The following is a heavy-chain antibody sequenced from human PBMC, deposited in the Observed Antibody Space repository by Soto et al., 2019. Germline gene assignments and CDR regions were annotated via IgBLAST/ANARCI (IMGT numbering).Heavy chain of an antibody. CDR1: GGIFNTYA. CDR2: IIPIFGTP. Sequence: QVQLVQSGPEVKEPGSSVKLTCKVSGGIFNTYAISWLRQAPGQGLEWMGGIIPIFGTPIYAQRFQGRVTITADEXXXTAYXXXXRXRSDDTAVYYCARDRAYYGSGNYYNRIDFWGQGTLVSVSS. D-gene: IGHD3-10*01. J-gene: IGHJ4*02. V-gene: IGHV1-69*01. CDR3: ARDRAYYGSGNYYNRIDF.